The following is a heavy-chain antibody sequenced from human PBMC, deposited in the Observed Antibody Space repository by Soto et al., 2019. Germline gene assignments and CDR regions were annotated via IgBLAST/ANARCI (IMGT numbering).Heavy chain of an antibody. J-gene: IGHJ4*02. V-gene: IGHV3-21*01. CDR3: ARDHCGGDCFSDY. CDR1: GFTFSSYS. D-gene: IGHD2-21*02. CDR2: ISSSSSYI. Sequence: XESLRLSCAASGFTFSSYSMNWVRQAPGKGLEWVSSISSSSSYIYYADSVKGRFTISRDNAKNSLYLQMNSLRAEDTAVYYCARDHCGGDCFSDYWGQGTLVTVSS.